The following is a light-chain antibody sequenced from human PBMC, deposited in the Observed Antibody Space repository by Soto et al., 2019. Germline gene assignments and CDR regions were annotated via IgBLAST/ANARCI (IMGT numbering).Light chain of an antibody. V-gene: IGKV1-39*01. CDR3: QQTYTIPFA. CDR1: QTIDNY. CDR2: GAS. Sequence: DMQMTQSPSSLSASVGDRVTITCRPSQTIDNYLNWYQHKPGKAPKLLIYGASTLQSGVSSMFTGSASGTDFTLTIDNLQAEDFATYYCQQTYTIPFAFGQGTKLEI. J-gene: IGKJ2*01.